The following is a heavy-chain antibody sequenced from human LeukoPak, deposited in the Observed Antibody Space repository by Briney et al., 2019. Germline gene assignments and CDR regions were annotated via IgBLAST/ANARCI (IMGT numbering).Heavy chain of an antibody. CDR3: ARSRDGYNYRSLYYYYYGMDV. D-gene: IGHD5-24*01. CDR1: GFTGSSNY. J-gene: IGHJ6*02. Sequence: GGSLRLSGAASGFTGSSNYMSWVRQAPGKGLERVSVIYSGGSTYYADSVKGRFTISRDNSKNTLYLQMNSLRAEDTAVYYCARSRDGYNYRSLYYYYYGMDVWGQGTTVTVSS. CDR2: IYSGGST. V-gene: IGHV3-53*01.